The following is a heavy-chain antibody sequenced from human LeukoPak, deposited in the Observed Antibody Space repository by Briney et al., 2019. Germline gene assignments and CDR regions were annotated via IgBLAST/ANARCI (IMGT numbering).Heavy chain of an antibody. CDR3: ARLHCSSSSCSKLDY. Sequence: SETLSLTCTVSGGSISSDNYYWGWIRQPPGEGLEWIGSIDHSGSTYYNPPLKSRVTISVDTSKNQSSLKLSSVTAADTAVYYCARLHCSSSSCSKLDYWGQGTLVTVSP. CDR2: IDHSGST. CDR1: GGSISSDNYY. J-gene: IGHJ4*02. D-gene: IGHD2-2*01. V-gene: IGHV4-39*01.